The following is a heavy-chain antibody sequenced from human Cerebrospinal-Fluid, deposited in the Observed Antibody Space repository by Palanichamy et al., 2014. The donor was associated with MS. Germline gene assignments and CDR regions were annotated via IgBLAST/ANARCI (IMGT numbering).Heavy chain of an antibody. D-gene: IGHD3-22*01. Sequence: HVQLVESGRGVVQPGGSLRLSCAASGFTFNTYAFHWVRQAPGKGLEWVALISYDGSFKIHADSLKGRFTISRDNSKNAVFLQMNSLRTEDTAVYYCARAPFYDSSTYCDYWGQGILVTVSS. J-gene: IGHJ4*02. V-gene: IGHV3-30-3*01. CDR3: ARAPFYDSSTYCDY. CDR1: GFTFNTYA. CDR2: ISYDGSFK.